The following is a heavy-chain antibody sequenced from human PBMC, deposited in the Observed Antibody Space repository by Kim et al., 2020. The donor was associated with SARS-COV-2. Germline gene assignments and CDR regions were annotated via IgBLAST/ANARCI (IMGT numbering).Heavy chain of an antibody. Sequence: SVKVSCKASGGIFSNHAISWVRQAPRQGLEWMGRITPILGRANYAQRFQGRVTITADRFTNTAYMEMSGLRSEDTAVYYCARGGVTVDYYYYYMDVWGK. D-gene: IGHD3-16*01. CDR3: ARGGVTVDYYYYYMDV. CDR2: ITPILGRA. V-gene: IGHV1-69*04. CDR1: GGIFSNHA. J-gene: IGHJ6*03.